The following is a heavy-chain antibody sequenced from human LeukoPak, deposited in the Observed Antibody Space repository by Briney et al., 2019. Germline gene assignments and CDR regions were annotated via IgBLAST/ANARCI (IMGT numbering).Heavy chain of an antibody. J-gene: IGHJ4*02. Sequence: SETLSLTCTVSGGSINSYYWSWIRQPPGKGLEWIGYIYYSGSTNYNPSLKSRVTISVNTSKNQFSLKLTSVTAADTAVYYCARTRDRDVLGYFDYWGQGTLVTVSS. CDR2: IYYSGST. D-gene: IGHD3-10*01. CDR3: ARTRDRDVLGYFDY. CDR1: GGSINSYY. V-gene: IGHV4-59*01.